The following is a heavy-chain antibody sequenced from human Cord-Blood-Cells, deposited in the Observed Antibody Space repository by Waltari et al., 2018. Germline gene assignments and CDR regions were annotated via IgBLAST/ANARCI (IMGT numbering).Heavy chain of an antibody. D-gene: IGHD6-13*01. CDR2: IIPILGIA. CDR3: ARGGVIAAAGTRTFNWFDP. V-gene: IGHV1-69*04. Sequence: QVQLVQSGAEVKKPGSSVKVSCKASGGTFSSYAISWVRQAPGQGLEWMGGIIPILGIANYARKFQGRVTITADESTSTAYMGLSSLRSEDTAVYYCARGGVIAAAGTRTFNWFDPWGQGTLVTVSS. CDR1: GGTFSSYA. J-gene: IGHJ5*02.